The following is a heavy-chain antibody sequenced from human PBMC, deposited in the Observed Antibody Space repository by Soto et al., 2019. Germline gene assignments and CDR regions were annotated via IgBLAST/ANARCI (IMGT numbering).Heavy chain of an antibody. CDR3: AREHVPGTDNWFDP. J-gene: IGHJ5*02. CDR1: GGSISTYY. Sequence: SETLSLTCTVSGGSISTYYWNWIRQPAGKRLEWLGRIYTSGYTKYNPSLKSRVTMSLDTSKRQFSLKLSSVTAADTAVYYCAREHVPGTDNWFDPWGQGILVTVSS. D-gene: IGHD6-19*01. CDR2: IYTSGYT. V-gene: IGHV4-4*07.